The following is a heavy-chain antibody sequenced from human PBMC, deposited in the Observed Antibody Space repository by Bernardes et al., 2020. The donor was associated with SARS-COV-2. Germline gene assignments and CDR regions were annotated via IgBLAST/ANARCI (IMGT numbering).Heavy chain of an antibody. CDR2: IYYSGST. V-gene: IGHV4-59*01. Sequence: SETLSLTCTVSGGSISSYYWSWIRQPPGKGLEWIGYIYYSGSTNYNPSLKSRVTISVDTSKNQFSLKLSSVTAADTAVYYCARLRQGVVVPAGARERYYYYYYMDVWGKGTTVTVSS. D-gene: IGHD2-2*01. J-gene: IGHJ6*03. CDR1: GGSISSYY. CDR3: ARLRQGVVVPAGARERYYYYYYMDV.